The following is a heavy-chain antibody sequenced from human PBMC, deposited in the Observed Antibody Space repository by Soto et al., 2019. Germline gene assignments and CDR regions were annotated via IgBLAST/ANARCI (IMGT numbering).Heavy chain of an antibody. Sequence: PGGSLSLSCAASGFTFSDYYMSWIRQAPGKGLEWVSYISSSGSTIYYADSVKGRFTISRDNAKNSLYLQMNSLRAEDTAVYYCARDPLNYDIVVVPAAMRWVWGKGTTVTVSS. CDR1: GFTFSDYY. V-gene: IGHV3-11*01. J-gene: IGHJ6*04. CDR3: ARDPLNYDIVVVPAAMRWV. CDR2: ISSSGSTI. D-gene: IGHD2-2*01.